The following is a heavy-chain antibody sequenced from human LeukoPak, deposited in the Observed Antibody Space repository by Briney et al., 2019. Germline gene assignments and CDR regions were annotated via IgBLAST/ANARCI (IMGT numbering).Heavy chain of an antibody. CDR3: AGNRDAYFLNAFDI. CDR2: INHSGST. Sequence: SETLSLTCNVSGGSIRSSGYYWGWIRQPPGKGLEWIGEINHSGSTNYNPSLKSRVTISVDTSKNQFSLTLSSVTAADTAVYYCAGNRDAYFLNAFDIWGQGTMVTVSS. D-gene: IGHD5-24*01. J-gene: IGHJ3*02. CDR1: GGSIRSSGYY. V-gene: IGHV4-39*07.